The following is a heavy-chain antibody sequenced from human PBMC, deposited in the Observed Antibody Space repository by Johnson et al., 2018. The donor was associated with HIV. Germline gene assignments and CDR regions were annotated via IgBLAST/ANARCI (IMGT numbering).Heavy chain of an antibody. Sequence: QMLLVESGGGLVQPGRSLRLSCAASGFTFSSYAMHWVRQAPGKGLEWVAVISYDGSNKYYADSVKGRFTISRDNSKNTLYLQMNSLRAEDTAVYYCASDSSGYDERGEKDAFDIWGQGTMVTLSS. CDR2: ISYDGSNK. D-gene: IGHD3-22*01. CDR3: ASDSSGYDERGEKDAFDI. V-gene: IGHV3-30-3*01. CDR1: GFTFSSYA. J-gene: IGHJ3*02.